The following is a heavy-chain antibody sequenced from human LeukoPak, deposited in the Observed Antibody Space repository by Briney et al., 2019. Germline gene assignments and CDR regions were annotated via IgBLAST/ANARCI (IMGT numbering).Heavy chain of an antibody. Sequence: SETLSLTCTVSGGSISSHYWSWIRQPPGKGLEWIGYIYYSGSTNYNPSLKSRVTISVDTSKNQFSLKLSSVTAADTAVYYCARYYDSSGRRRSYFDYWGQGTLVTVSS. J-gene: IGHJ4*02. CDR3: ARYYDSSGRRRSYFDY. CDR1: GGSISSHY. D-gene: IGHD3-22*01. V-gene: IGHV4-59*11. CDR2: IYYSGST.